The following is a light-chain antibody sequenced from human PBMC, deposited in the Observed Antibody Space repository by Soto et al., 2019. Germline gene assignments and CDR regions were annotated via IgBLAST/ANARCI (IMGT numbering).Light chain of an antibody. Sequence: QSVVTQPPSASGTPGQRVTISCSGSTSNIGSNSVFWYQHLPGTAPKLLIYRSNQRASGVPDRFSASKSGTSASLAISGLRSEDEADYYCAAWDDSLSGQVFGGGTKLT. V-gene: IGLV1-47*01. CDR1: TSNIGSNS. CDR2: RSN. J-gene: IGLJ2*01. CDR3: AAWDDSLSGQV.